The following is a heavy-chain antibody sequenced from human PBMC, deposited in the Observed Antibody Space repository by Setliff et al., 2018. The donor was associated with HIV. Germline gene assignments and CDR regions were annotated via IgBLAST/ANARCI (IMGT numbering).Heavy chain of an antibody. D-gene: IGHD4-17*01. J-gene: IGHJ3*02. Sequence: ASVKVSCKPSGYTFTAYGLSWVRQAPGQGLEWMGWISTYSDETSYAQTLQGRVTMTTDTSTSTAYMELRRLTFDDTAVYYCARGYGAFDIWGQGTMVTVSS. CDR1: GYTFTAYG. CDR3: ARGYGAFDI. V-gene: IGHV1-18*01. CDR2: ISTYSDET.